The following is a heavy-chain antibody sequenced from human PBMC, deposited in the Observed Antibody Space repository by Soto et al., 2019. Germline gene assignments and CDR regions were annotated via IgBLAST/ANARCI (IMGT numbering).Heavy chain of an antibody. Sequence: GGSLRLSGAASGFTFSSYAMSWVRQAPGKGLERGSALSGSGGSTYYADSVKGRFTISRVNSKNTLYRQMKSLRAEDTSVYYCAQQDYISTSCYTFDIWGQGTMVTVSS. CDR1: GFTFSSYA. V-gene: IGHV3-23*01. J-gene: IGHJ3*02. D-gene: IGHD2-2*02. CDR2: LSGSGGST. CDR3: AQQDYISTSCYTFDI.